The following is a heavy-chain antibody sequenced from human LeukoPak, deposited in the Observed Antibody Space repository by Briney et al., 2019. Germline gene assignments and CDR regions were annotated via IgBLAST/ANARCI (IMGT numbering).Heavy chain of an antibody. CDR3: ARGLVVAGNWFDP. Sequence: ASVKVSCKASGYTLTSYDINWARQATGQGLEWMGRMNPNSGNTGYAQKFQGRVTMTRNTSISTAYMELSSLRSEDTAVYYCARGLVVAGNWFDPWGQGTLVTVSS. V-gene: IGHV1-8*01. J-gene: IGHJ5*02. CDR1: GYTLTSYD. D-gene: IGHD6-19*01. CDR2: MNPNSGNT.